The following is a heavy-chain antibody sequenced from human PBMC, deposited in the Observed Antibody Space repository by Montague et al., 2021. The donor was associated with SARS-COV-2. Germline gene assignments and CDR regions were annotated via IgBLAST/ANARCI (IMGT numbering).Heavy chain of an antibody. CDR2: IYYSGST. CDR1: GGSTSSYY. D-gene: IGHD5-24*01. CDR3: ARVFPRWLQFDPYFDY. V-gene: IGHV4-59*01. Sequence: SETLSLTCTVSGGSTSSYYWSWIRQPPGKGLEWIGYIYYSGSTNYNPSLKSRVTISADTSKNQFSLKLSSVTAADTAVYYCARVFPRWLQFDPYFDYWGQGTLVTVSS. J-gene: IGHJ4*02.